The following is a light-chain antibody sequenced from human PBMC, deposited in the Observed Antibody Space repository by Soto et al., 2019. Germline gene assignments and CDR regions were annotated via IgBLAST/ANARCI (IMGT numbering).Light chain of an antibody. J-gene: IGKJ4*01. V-gene: IGKV4-1*01. CDR1: QSVLYSAYNKAF. Sequence: DIVMTQSPDSLAVSLGERATINCKSSQSVLYSAYNKAFLAWYQQKPGHPPKLLSYWASTREAGVPDRFSGGGSGTGFTLSISSLEAEDFAVYYCQQYCTTPLTFGGGTKVEIK. CDR2: WAS. CDR3: QQYCTTPLT.